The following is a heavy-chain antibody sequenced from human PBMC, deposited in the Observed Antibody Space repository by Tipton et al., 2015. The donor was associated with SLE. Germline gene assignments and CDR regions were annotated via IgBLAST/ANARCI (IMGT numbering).Heavy chain of an antibody. CDR2: IYYTGSA. CDR1: GGSISSYY. Sequence: LRLSCTVSGGSISSYYWSWVRQPPGKGLEWIGYIYYTGSANYNPSLKSRVTMSVDTSKNQFSLKLSPVTAADTAVYYCARGGVATIRADYWGQGTLVTVSS. V-gene: IGHV4-59*08. D-gene: IGHD5-12*01. CDR3: ARGGVATIRADY. J-gene: IGHJ4*02.